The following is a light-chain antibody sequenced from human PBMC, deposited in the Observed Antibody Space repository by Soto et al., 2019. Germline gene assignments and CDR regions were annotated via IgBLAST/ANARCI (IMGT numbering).Light chain of an antibody. CDR2: GAS. Sequence: EIVLTQSPGTLSLSPGERATLSCRAIQSVSSSYLAWYQQKPGQAPTLLIYGASSRATGIPDRFSGSGSGTDFTLTISRLEPEDFAVYYCQQYGSSPAVTFGGGTKVEIK. CDR3: QQYGSSPAVT. CDR1: QSVSSSY. V-gene: IGKV3-20*01. J-gene: IGKJ4*01.